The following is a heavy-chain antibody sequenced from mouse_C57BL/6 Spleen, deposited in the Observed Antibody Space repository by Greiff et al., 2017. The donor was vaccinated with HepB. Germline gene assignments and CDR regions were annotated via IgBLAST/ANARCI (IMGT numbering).Heavy chain of an antibody. CDR1: GYTFTDYY. CDR3: ARGRYFDV. V-gene: IGHV1-76*01. CDR2: IYPGSGNT. J-gene: IGHJ1*03. Sequence: VKLMESGAELVRPGASVKLSCKASGYTFTDYYINWVKQRPGQGLEWIARIYPGSGNTYYNEKFKGKATLTAEKSSSTAYMQLSSLTSEDSAVYFCARGRYFDVWGTGTTVTVSS.